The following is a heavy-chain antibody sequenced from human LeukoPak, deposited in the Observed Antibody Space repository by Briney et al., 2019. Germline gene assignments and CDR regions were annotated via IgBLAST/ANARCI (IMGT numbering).Heavy chain of an antibody. V-gene: IGHV4-61*02. D-gene: IGHD3-22*01. CDR3: ARDFTGYYYDSSGYRD. J-gene: IGHJ4*02. CDR2: IYTSGST. CDR1: GGSISSGSYY. Sequence: SQTLSLTCTVSGGSISSGSYYWSWIRQPAGKGLEWIWRIYTSGSTNYNPSLKSRVTISVDTSKNQFSLKLSSVTAADTAVYYCARDFTGYYYDSSGYRDWGQGTLVTVSS.